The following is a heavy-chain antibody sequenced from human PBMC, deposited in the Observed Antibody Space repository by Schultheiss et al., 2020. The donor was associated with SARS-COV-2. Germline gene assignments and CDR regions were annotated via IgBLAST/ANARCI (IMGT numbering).Heavy chain of an antibody. Sequence: GGSLRLSCEASGFVFSSFSMNWVRQAPGKGLEWVSSISSTGRNIFYADSMKGRFTVSRDNAKKSLYLQMDRLRAEDTAVYYCVRDSGSYSDLSWFDPWGHGTLVTVSS. CDR3: VRDSGSYSDLSWFDP. J-gene: IGHJ5*02. D-gene: IGHD1-26*01. V-gene: IGHV3-21*01. CDR2: ISSTGRNI. CDR1: GFVFSSFS.